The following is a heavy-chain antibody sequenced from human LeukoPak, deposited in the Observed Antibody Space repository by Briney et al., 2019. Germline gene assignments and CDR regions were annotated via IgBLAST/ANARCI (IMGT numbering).Heavy chain of an antibody. CDR1: GYTLTELS. CDR3: AAHCSSTSCYFLIADYGMDV. D-gene: IGHD2-2*01. V-gene: IGHV1-24*01. Sequence: ASVKVSCKVSGYTLTELSMHWVRQAPGKGLEWMGGFDPEDGVTIYAQKFQGRVTMTEDTSTDTAYMELSSLRSEDTAVYYCAAHCSSTSCYFLIADYGMDVWGQGTTVTVSS. CDR2: FDPEDGVT. J-gene: IGHJ6*02.